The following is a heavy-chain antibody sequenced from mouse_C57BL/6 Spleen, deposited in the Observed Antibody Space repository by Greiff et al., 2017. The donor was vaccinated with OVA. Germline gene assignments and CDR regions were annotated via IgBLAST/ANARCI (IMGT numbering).Heavy chain of an antibody. CDR2: IDPEDGET. J-gene: IGHJ3*01. CDR3: ASLYYYGSSQAWFAY. V-gene: IGHV14-2*01. D-gene: IGHD1-1*01. Sequence: EVKLVESGAELVKPGASVKLSCTASGFNIKDYYMHWVKQRTEQGLEWIGRIDPEDGETKYAPKFQGKATITADTSSNTAYLQLSSLTSEDTAVYYCASLYYYGSSQAWFAYWGQGTLVTVSA. CDR1: GFNIKDYY.